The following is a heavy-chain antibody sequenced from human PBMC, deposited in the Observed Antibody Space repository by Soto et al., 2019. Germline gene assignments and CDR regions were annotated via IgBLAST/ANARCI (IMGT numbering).Heavy chain of an antibody. D-gene: IGHD3-22*01. CDR2: MNPNSGDT. J-gene: IGHJ4*02. CDR1: GYTFTGYY. V-gene: IGHV1-2*02. Sequence: ASVKVSGKASGYTFTGYYMHWVRQAPGQGLEWMGWMNPNSGDTNYAQKFQGRVTMTRDTSISTAYMDLSRLRSDDTAVYSCARVHAYYSDRGYFDYWGQGTLVTVSS. CDR3: ARVHAYYSDRGYFDY.